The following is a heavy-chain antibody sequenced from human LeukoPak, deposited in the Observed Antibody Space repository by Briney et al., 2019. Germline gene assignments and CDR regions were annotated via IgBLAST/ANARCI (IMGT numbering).Heavy chain of an antibody. V-gene: IGHV4-59*01. D-gene: IGHD3-10*01. Sequence: PSETLSLTCTVSGGSISSYYWSWIRQPAGKGLEWIGYIYYSGSTNYNPSLKSRVTISVDTSKNQFSLKLSSVTAADTAVYYCARTYGSGSYYNGVYFDYWGQGTLVTVSS. CDR2: IYYSGST. CDR1: GGSISSYY. J-gene: IGHJ4*02. CDR3: ARTYGSGSYYNGVYFDY.